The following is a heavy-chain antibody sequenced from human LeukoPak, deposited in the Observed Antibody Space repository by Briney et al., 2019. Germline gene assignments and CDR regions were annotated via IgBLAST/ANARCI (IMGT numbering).Heavy chain of an antibody. J-gene: IGHJ4*02. V-gene: IGHV3-30*02. D-gene: IGHD6-19*01. CDR2: IRYDGSNK. CDR1: GFTFSSYA. CDR3: AKDPSSSVGHFDY. Sequence: GGSLRLSCAASGFTFSSYAMSWVRQAPGKGLEWVAFIRYDGSNKYYADSVKGRFTISRDNSKNTLYLQMNSLRAEDTAVYYCAKDPSSSVGHFDYWGQGTLVTVSS.